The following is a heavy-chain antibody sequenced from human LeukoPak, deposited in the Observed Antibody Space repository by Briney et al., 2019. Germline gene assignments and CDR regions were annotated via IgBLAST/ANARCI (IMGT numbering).Heavy chain of an antibody. J-gene: IGHJ1*01. V-gene: IGHV3-48*03. CDR2: ISSSGSTI. CDR1: GFTFSSYE. Sequence: GGSLRLSCAASGFTFSSYEMNWVRQAPGKGQEWVSYISSSGSTIYYADSVKGRFTISRDNAKNSLYLQMNSLRAEDTAVYYCARDSSYYGSGSFSDWGQGTLVTVSS. D-gene: IGHD3-10*01. CDR3: ARDSSYYGSGSFSD.